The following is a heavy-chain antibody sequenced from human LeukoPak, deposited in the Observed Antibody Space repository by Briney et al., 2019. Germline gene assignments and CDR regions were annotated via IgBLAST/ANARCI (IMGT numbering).Heavy chain of an antibody. CDR3: AKEKMRRLQLWQTYYYYYMDV. D-gene: IGHD5-18*01. J-gene: IGHJ6*03. Sequence: TGGSLRLSCAASGFTFSSYYMNWVRQAPGKGLEWVSCISSSSSFIYYADSVKGRFTISRDNSKNTLYLQMNSLRAEDTAVYYCAKEKMRRLQLWQTYYYYYMDVWGKGTTVTVSS. V-gene: IGHV3-21*01. CDR2: ISSSSSFI. CDR1: GFTFSSYY.